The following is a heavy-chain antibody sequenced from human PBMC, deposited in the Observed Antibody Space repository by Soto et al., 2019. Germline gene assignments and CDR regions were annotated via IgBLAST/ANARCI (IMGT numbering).Heavy chain of an antibody. J-gene: IGHJ6*02. CDR2: IKDRRAGGTTT. D-gene: IGHD2-2*01. CDR3: TTVTHAPV. V-gene: IGHV3-15*01. CDR1: GLTFTDAW. Sequence: GGSLRLSCVVSGLTFTDAWMNWVRQAPGKGLEWVGRIKDRRAGGTTTDYGAPVKGRFTISRDDLKNTLYLQMDSLKTEDTAVYYCTTVTHAPVGGQGTTVTVSS.